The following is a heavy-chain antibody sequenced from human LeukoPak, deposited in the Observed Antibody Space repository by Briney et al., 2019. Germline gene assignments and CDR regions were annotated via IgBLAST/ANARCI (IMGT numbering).Heavy chain of an antibody. CDR3: ARTRRHYYGSGKNLTPWPAGLDV. CDR2: ISYSGGT. J-gene: IGHJ6*02. V-gene: IGHV4-59*01. Sequence: TSETLSLTCTVSGGSISRYSWSWIRQPPGKGLEWIGYISYSGGTNYNPSLKSRVTISLDTSKNHFSLKLTSVTAADTAVYYCARTRRHYYGSGKNLTPWPAGLDVWGQGTTVTVS. D-gene: IGHD3-10*01. CDR1: GGSISRYS.